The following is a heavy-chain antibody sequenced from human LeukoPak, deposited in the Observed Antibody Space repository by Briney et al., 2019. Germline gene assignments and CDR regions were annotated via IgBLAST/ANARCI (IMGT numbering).Heavy chain of an antibody. CDR3: AKLAAPFDY. V-gene: IGHV3-30-3*02. D-gene: IGHD2-15*01. CDR2: ISYDGSNK. J-gene: IGHJ4*02. CDR1: GFTFSSYA. Sequence: GGSLRLSCAASGFTFSSYAMSWVRQAPGKGLEWVAVISYDGSNKYYADSVKGRFTISRDNSKNTLYLQMNSLRAEDTAVYYCAKLAAPFDYWGQGTLVTVSS.